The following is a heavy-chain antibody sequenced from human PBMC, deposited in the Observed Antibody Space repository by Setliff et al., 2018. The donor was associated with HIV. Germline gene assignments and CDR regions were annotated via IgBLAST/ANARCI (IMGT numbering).Heavy chain of an antibody. D-gene: IGHD3-22*01. CDR1: GFTFSSYA. V-gene: IGHV3-23*01. CDR2: ISGSGGAI. CDR3: AKDRGSDPYDPIDY. Sequence: GGSLRLSCAASGFTFSSYAMSWVRQAPGKGLEWVTTISGSGGAIHYADSVKGRFTISRDNAKNSLYLQMNSLRAEDTAVYYCAKDRGSDPYDPIDYWGQGTLVTVSS. J-gene: IGHJ4*02.